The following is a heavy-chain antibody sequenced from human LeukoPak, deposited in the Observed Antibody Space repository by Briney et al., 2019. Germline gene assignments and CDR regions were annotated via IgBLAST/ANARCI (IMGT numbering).Heavy chain of an antibody. CDR3: ARNTLVIIIHALDY. D-gene: IGHD3-22*01. V-gene: IGHV1-2*02. J-gene: IGHJ4*02. CDR1: GYTFTGYY. CDR2: INPNSGGT. Sequence: GASVKVSCKASGYTFTGYYMHWVRQAPGQGLEWMGWINPNSGGTNYAQKFQGRVTMTRDASISTAYMELSRLRSDDTAVYYCARNTLVIIIHALDYWGQGTLVTVSS.